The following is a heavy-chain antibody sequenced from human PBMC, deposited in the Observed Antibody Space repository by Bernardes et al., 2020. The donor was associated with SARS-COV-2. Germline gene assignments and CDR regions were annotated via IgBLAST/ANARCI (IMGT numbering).Heavy chain of an antibody. CDR1: GFTFNISS. CDR2: ISSSSTYI. Sequence: VESLCLSCTASGFTFNISSMNWVRQAPGPGLEWVSSISSSSTYINYADSVRGRFTISRDNAKNSLFLQMNSLGADDTAVYFCAKEPGTTTPLSWMDVWGKGTTVTVSA. D-gene: IGHD1-1*01. J-gene: IGHJ6*04. V-gene: IGHV3-21*01. CDR3: AKEPGTTTPLSWMDV.